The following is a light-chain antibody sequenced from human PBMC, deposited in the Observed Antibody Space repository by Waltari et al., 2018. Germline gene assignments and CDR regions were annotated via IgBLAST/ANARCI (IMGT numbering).Light chain of an antibody. J-gene: IGKJ2*01. V-gene: IGKV1-9*01. CDR3: QQLYTYPYT. Sequence: IQLTQSPSSLSASVGDRVTITCRSSQGISTYLAWYQQKPGEAPKLLIYAASTLQSGVPSRISGSGSGTDFTLTISSLQPEDFATYYCQQLYTYPYTFGQGTKLEIK. CDR2: AAS. CDR1: QGISTY.